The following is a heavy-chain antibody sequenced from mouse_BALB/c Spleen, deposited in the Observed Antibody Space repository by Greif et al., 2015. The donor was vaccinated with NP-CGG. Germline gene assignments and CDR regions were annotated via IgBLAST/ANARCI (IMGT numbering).Heavy chain of an antibody. CDR1: GFNIKDTY. V-gene: IGHV14-3*02. Sequence: EVQLQQSGAELVKPGASVKLSCTASGFNIKDTYMHWVEQRPEQGLEWIGGIDPANGNTKYDPKFQGKATITADTSSNTAYLQLSSLTSEDTAVYYCARNDGFAYWGQGTLVTVSA. D-gene: IGHD2-12*01. CDR3: ARNDGFAY. J-gene: IGHJ3*01. CDR2: IDPANGNT.